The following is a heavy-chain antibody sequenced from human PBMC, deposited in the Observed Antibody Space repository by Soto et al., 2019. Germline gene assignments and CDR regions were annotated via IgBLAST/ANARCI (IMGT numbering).Heavy chain of an antibody. J-gene: IGHJ6*02. CDR3: ARNYDFWSGPSDGMDV. CDR1: GYTFTSYG. V-gene: IGHV1-18*01. D-gene: IGHD3-3*01. Sequence: ASVKVSCKASGYTFTSYGISWVRQAPGQGLEWMGWISAYNGNTNYAQKLQGRVTMTTDTSTSTAYMELRSLRSDDTAVYYCARNYDFWSGPSDGMDVWGQGTTVTISS. CDR2: ISAYNGNT.